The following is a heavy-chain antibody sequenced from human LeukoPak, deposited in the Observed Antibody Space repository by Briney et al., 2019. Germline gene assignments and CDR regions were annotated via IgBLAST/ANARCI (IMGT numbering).Heavy chain of an antibody. CDR1: GDSVSSNSAA. CDR3: ARECDTRGLLGSCFDY. D-gene: IGHD1-26*01. V-gene: IGHV6-1*01. CDR2: TYYRSKWYN. Sequence: HSQTLSLTCAISGDSVSSNSAAWNWIRQSPSRGLEWLGRTYYRSKWYNDYAVSVKSRITINPDTSKNQFSLQLNSVTPEDTAVYYCARECDTRGLLGSCFDYWGQGTLVTVSS. J-gene: IGHJ4*02.